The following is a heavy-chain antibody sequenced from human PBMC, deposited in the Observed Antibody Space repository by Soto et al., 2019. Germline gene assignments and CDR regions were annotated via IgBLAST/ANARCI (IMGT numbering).Heavy chain of an antibody. D-gene: IGHD3-10*01. CDR2: FDPEDGET. CDR3: ATATMVRGVISYYYYMDV. J-gene: IGHJ6*03. V-gene: IGHV1-24*01. CDR1: GYTLTELS. Sequence: ASVKVSCKVSGYTLTELSMHWVRQAPGKGLEWMGGFDPEDGETIYAQKFQGRVTMTEDTSTATAYMELSSLRSEDTAVYYCATATMVRGVISYYYYMDVWGKGTTVTVSS.